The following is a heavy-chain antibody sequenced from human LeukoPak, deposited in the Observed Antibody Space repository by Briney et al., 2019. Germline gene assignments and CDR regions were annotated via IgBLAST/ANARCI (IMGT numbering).Heavy chain of an antibody. CDR1: GFTFDDYG. D-gene: IGHD3-22*01. J-gene: IGHJ3*02. CDR3: ARAIITMISSWSVALDI. CDR2: INWNGGST. V-gene: IGHV3-20*04. Sequence: PGGSLRLSCAASGFTFDDYGMSWVRQAPGKGLEWVSGINWNGGSTGYADSVKGRFTISRDSAKNSLYLQMNSLRAEDTALYYCARAIITMISSWSVALDIWGQGTMVTVSS.